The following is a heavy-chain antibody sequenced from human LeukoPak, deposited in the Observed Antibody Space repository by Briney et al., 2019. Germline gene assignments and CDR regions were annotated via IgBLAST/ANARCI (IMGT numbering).Heavy chain of an antibody. CDR1: GGSISSSSYY. D-gene: IGHD3-10*01. J-gene: IGHJ5*02. CDR3: ARGGSSGSYLHWFDP. CDR2: IYYSGST. V-gene: IGHV4-39*01. Sequence: PSETLSLTCTVSGGSISSSSYYWGWIRQPPGKGLEWIGSIYYSGSTYYNPSLKSRVTISVDTSKNQFSLKLSSVTAADTAVYYCARGGSSGSYLHWFDPWGQGTLVTVSS.